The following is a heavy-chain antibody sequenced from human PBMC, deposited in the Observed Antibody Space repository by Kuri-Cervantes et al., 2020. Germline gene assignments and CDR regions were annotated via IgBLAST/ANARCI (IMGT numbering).Heavy chain of an antibody. CDR3: AKGATTVHLLGWFDP. D-gene: IGHD4-17*01. J-gene: IGHJ5*02. Sequence: GGSLRLSCAASGFTFSSYCMSWVRQATGKGLEWVSAIGTAGDTYYPGSVKGRFTISRDNAKNSLYLQMNSLRAEDTALYYCAKGATTVHLLGWFDPWGQGTMVTVSS. V-gene: IGHV3-13*01. CDR1: GFTFSSYC. CDR2: IGTAGDT.